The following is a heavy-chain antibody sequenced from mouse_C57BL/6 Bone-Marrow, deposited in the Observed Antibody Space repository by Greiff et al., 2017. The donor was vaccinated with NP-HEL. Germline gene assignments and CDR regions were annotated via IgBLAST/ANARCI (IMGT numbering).Heavy chain of an antibody. CDR2: IDPNSGGT. V-gene: IGHV1-72*01. CDR1: GYTFTSYW. J-gene: IGHJ2*01. CDR3: ARWAYYSNYVDY. Sequence: QVHVKQPGAELVKPGASVKLSCKASGYTFTSYWMNWVKQRPGRGLEWIGRIDPNSGGTKYNEQFKSKATLTVEKPSSTAYMQLSSLTSDDSAVYYCARWAYYSNYVDYWGQGTTLTVAS. D-gene: IGHD2-5*01.